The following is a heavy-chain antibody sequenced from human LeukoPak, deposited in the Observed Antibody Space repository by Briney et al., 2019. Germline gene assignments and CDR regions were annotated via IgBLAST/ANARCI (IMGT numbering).Heavy chain of an antibody. CDR2: IYSGGST. CDR3: ASGGYSTYSSSSGFDY. V-gene: IGHV3-53*01. Sequence: GGSLRLSCAASGFTVSSNYMSWFRQAPGKGLEWVSVIYSGGSTYYADSVKGRFTISRDNSKNTLYLQMNSLRAEDTAVYYCASGGYSTYSSSSGFDYWGQGTLVTVSS. D-gene: IGHD6-6*01. CDR1: GFTVSSNY. J-gene: IGHJ4*02.